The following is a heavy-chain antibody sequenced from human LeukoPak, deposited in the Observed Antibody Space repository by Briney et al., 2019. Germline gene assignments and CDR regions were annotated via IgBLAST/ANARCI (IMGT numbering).Heavy chain of an antibody. Sequence: SETLSLTCTVSGGSINSSSYYWGWIRQPPGKGLERIGSLYYSGTTYYNPSLKSRVTISVDTSTNQLSLKLSSVTAADTAVFYCASMTIFGLDDGFDCWGQGVLVTVSS. CDR3: ASMTIFGLDDGFDC. CDR1: GGSINSSSYY. CDR2: LYYSGTT. V-gene: IGHV4-39*01. J-gene: IGHJ4*02. D-gene: IGHD3/OR15-3a*01.